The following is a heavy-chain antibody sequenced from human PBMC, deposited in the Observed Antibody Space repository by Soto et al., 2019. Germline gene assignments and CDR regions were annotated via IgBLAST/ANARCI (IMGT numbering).Heavy chain of an antibody. Sequence: EVQLVESGGGLVQPGGSLRLSCAASGFTFNSYWMHWVRQAPGKGLVWVSRINSDGSTTFYADSVKGRFTISRDNAKNTLYLQMNSLRAEDTAVYYCARVYGSGWAHFDYWGQGTLATVSS. CDR1: GFTFNSYW. CDR3: ARVYGSGWAHFDY. CDR2: INSDGSTT. J-gene: IGHJ4*02. V-gene: IGHV3-74*01. D-gene: IGHD6-19*01.